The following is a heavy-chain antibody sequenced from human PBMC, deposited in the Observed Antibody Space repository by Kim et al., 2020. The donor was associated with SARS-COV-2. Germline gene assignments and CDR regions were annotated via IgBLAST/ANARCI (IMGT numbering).Heavy chain of an antibody. CDR2: ISYDGSNK. J-gene: IGHJ3*02. Sequence: GGSLRLSCAASGFTFSSYGMHWVRQAPGKGLEWVAVISYDGSNKYYADSVKGRFTISRDNSKNTLYLQMNSLRAEDTAVYYCAKSGYSYGWGAFDIWGQG. V-gene: IGHV3-30*18. CDR1: GFTFSSYG. D-gene: IGHD5-18*01. CDR3: AKSGYSYGWGAFDI.